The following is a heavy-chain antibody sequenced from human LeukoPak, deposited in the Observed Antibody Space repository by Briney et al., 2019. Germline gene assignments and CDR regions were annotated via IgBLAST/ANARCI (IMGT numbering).Heavy chain of an antibody. D-gene: IGHD6-6*01. Sequence: PGGSLRLSCAASGFTFSSYGMHWVRQAPGKGLEWVAVISYDGSNKYYADSVKGRFTISRDNSKNTLYLQMNSLRAEDTAVYYCARETLYSSSSVAFDIWGQGTMVTVSS. V-gene: IGHV3-30*03. J-gene: IGHJ3*02. CDR3: ARETLYSSSSVAFDI. CDR2: ISYDGSNK. CDR1: GFTFSSYG.